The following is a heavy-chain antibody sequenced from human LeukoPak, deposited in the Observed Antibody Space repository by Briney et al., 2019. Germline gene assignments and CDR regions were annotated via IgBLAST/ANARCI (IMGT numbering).Heavy chain of an antibody. CDR2: ISNSGDHT. V-gene: IGHV3-23*01. CDR1: GFTFSSYA. J-gene: IGHJ4*02. Sequence: GASLRLSCAASGFTFSSYAMNWVRQAPGKGLEWVSTISNSGDHTYYAHSVKGRFTISRDNSKNTLYLQMNSLRTEDTAVYYCAKDFVPRGGSYFPGFDYWGQGTLVIVSS. CDR3: AKDFVPRGGSYFPGFDY. D-gene: IGHD1-26*01.